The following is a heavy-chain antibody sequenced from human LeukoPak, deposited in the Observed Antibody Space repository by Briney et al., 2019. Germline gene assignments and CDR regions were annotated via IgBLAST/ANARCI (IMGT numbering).Heavy chain of an antibody. CDR3: ARDPGYYGSGTRGAFDI. V-gene: IGHV4-4*07. J-gene: IGHJ3*02. CDR2: IYTSGST. Sequence: PSETLSLTCTVSGGSISSYYWSWLRQPAGKGLEWIGRIYTSGSTNYNPSFKSRVTMSVDTSKNQFSLKLSSVTAADTAVYYCARDPGYYGSGTRGAFDIWGQGTMVTVSS. CDR1: GGSISSYY. D-gene: IGHD3-10*01.